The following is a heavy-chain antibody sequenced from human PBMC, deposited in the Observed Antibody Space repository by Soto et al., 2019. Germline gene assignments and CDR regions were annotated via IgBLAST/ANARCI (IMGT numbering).Heavy chain of an antibody. D-gene: IGHD2-15*01. V-gene: IGHV1-69*04. Sequence: SVKVSCKASGGTFSTYTITWVRQAPGQGLEWMGRIIPIIGIINYAQKFQDRVTISADNFTGTAYMELTSLMSEDTAVYYCARDLGGWPDYWGQGTLVTVSS. CDR2: IIPIIGII. CDR3: ARDLGGWPDY. CDR1: GGTFSTYT. J-gene: IGHJ4*02.